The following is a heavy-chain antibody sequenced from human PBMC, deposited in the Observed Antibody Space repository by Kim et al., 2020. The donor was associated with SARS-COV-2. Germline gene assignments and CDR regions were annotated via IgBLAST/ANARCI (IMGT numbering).Heavy chain of an antibody. CDR1: GGSVSRSNW. Sequence: SETLSLTCGVSGGSVSRSNWWTWVRQPPGKGLEWIAEIHHSGRINYNPSLKSRVAMSVDKSKNQFSLNLNSVTAADTAISYCASVQYNSGTTGLYYWGQGTLVTVSS. J-gene: IGHJ4*02. V-gene: IGHV4-4*02. CDR3: ASVQYNSGTTGLYY. D-gene: IGHD1-7*01. CDR2: IHHSGRI.